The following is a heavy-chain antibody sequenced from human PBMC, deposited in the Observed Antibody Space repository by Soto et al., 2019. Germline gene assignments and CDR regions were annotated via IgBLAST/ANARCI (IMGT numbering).Heavy chain of an antibody. CDR2: INPNSGGT. Sequence: AASVKVSCKASGYTFTGYYMHWVRQAPGQGLEWMGWINPNSGGTNYAQKFQGRVTMTRDTSISTAYMELSRLRSDDTAVYYCARGIAAAGSYYYYGMDVWGQGTTVTVSS. J-gene: IGHJ6*02. CDR3: ARGIAAAGSYYYYGMDV. CDR1: GYTFTGYY. V-gene: IGHV1-2*02. D-gene: IGHD6-13*01.